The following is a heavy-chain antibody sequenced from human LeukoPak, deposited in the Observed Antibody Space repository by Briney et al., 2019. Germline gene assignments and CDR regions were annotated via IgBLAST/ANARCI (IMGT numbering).Heavy chain of an antibody. V-gene: IGHV4-34*01. Sequence: PSETLSLTCAVYGGSFSGYYWSWIRQPPGKGLEWIGEINHSGSTNYNPSLKSRVTISVDTSKNQFSLKLSSVTAADTAVYYCARYSGYDKYYFDYWGQGTLVTVSS. CDR1: GGSFSGYY. D-gene: IGHD5-12*01. CDR2: INHSGST. J-gene: IGHJ4*02. CDR3: ARYSGYDKYYFDY.